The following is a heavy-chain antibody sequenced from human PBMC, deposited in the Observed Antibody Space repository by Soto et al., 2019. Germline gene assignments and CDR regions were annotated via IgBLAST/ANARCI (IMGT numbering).Heavy chain of an antibody. CDR2: INAGNGNT. J-gene: IGHJ4*02. CDR3: ARVQRAVYIDY. D-gene: IGHD6-25*01. CDR1: GYTFTSYA. Sequence: QVQLVQSGAEVKKPGASVKVSCKASGYTFTSYAMHWVRQAPGQRLEWMGWINAGNGNTKYSQKFQGRVTITRDTAASTAYTELSSLRSEDTAVYYCARVQRAVYIDYWGQGTLVTVSS. V-gene: IGHV1-3*01.